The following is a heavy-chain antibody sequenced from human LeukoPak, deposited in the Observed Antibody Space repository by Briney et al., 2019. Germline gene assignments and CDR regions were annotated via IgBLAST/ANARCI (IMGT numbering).Heavy chain of an antibody. CDR3: ARHYAHYYGSGSYRKARFDP. V-gene: IGHV4-39*01. Sequence: SETLSLTCTVSGGSISSSSYYWGWIRQPPGKGLEWIGSIYYSGSTYYNPYLKSRVTISVDTSKNQFSLKLSSVTAADTAVYYCARHYAHYYGSGSYRKARFDPWGQGTLVTVSS. D-gene: IGHD3-10*01. J-gene: IGHJ5*02. CDR2: IYYSGST. CDR1: GGSISSSSYY.